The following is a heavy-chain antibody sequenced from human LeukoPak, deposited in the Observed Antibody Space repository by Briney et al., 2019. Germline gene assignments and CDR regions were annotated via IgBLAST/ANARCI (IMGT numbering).Heavy chain of an antibody. Sequence: GGSLRLSCAASGFTFSGSAMHWVRQASGKGLEWVGRIRSKANSYATACAASVKGRFTISRDDSKNTAYLQMNSLKTEDTAVYYCTILRYFDWLLYPNAFDIWGQGTMVTVSS. D-gene: IGHD3-9*01. J-gene: IGHJ3*02. V-gene: IGHV3-73*01. CDR2: IRSKANSYAT. CDR3: TILRYFDWLLYPNAFDI. CDR1: GFTFSGSA.